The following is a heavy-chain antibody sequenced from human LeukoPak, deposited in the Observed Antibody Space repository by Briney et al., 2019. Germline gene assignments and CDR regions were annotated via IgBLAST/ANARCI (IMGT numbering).Heavy chain of an antibody. D-gene: IGHD2/OR15-2a*01. J-gene: IGHJ4*02. CDR3: ARDWFHAIDY. CDR1: GFTFSSYG. V-gene: IGHV3-74*01. Sequence: GGSLRLSCAASGFTFSSYGMSWVRQAPGEGLVWVSRIRSDGSDTRYAESVKGRFTISRDNAKNTLYLQMNSLRAEDTAVYYCARDWFHAIDYWGQGTLVTVSS. CDR2: IRSDGSDT.